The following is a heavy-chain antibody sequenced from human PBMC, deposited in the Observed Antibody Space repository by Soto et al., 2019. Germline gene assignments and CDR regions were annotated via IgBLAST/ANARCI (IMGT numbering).Heavy chain of an antibody. CDR2: ISSSDNIV. CDR1: GFTFSDYY. J-gene: IGHJ4*02. D-gene: IGHD3-22*01. Sequence: PGGSLRLSCAASGFTFSDYYMSWIRRAPGKGLEWVSYISSSDNIVYYADSVKGRFTISRDNAKNSLYLQMNSLRAEDTAVYYCARDQGYYDSDGYFDYWGQGTLVTVSS. CDR3: ARDQGYYDSDGYFDY. V-gene: IGHV3-11*01.